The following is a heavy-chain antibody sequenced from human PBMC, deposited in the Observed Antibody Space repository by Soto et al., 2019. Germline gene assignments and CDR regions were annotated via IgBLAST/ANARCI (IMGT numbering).Heavy chain of an antibody. CDR1: GGSISSSYY. J-gene: IGHJ4*02. V-gene: IGHV4-39*01. Sequence: QLQLQESGPGLVKPSETLSLTCTVSGGSISSSYYWGWIRQPPGKGLEWIGSIYYSGSTYYNPSLXSXAXIXXDPSKNQFSLKLSSVTAADTAVYYCATLWFGEADYWGQGTLVTVSS. CDR2: IYYSGST. CDR3: ATLWFGEADY. D-gene: IGHD3-10*01.